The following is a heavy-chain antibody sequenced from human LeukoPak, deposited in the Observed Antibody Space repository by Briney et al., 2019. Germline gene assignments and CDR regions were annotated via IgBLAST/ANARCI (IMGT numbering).Heavy chain of an antibody. Sequence: PGRSLRLSCAASGFVFSTYAIHWARQAPGKGLEWVAVMWYDGNHEYYAESVKGRFTISRDNFKNTLYLQMNSLRAEDTAVYYCARELAEDPYYDYGMDVWGQGTTVTVSS. D-gene: IGHD6-13*01. CDR1: GFVFSTYA. CDR2: MWYDGNHE. J-gene: IGHJ6*02. V-gene: IGHV3-33*01. CDR3: ARELAEDPYYDYGMDV.